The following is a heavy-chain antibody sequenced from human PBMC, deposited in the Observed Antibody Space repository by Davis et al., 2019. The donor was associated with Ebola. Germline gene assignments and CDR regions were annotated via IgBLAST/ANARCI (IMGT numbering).Heavy chain of an antibody. D-gene: IGHD1-1*01. V-gene: IGHV3-23*01. J-gene: IGHJ5*02. CDR3: AGDPNWESGS. Sequence: GGSLRLSCAASGFTFSLTDMNWFRQAPGRGPEWVANINDAAWSTSYADSVKGRFTISRDNSKNMLYLQMDSLRIEDTAQYFCAGDPNWESGSWGQGTPVSVSS. CDR2: INDAAWST. CDR1: GFTFSLTD.